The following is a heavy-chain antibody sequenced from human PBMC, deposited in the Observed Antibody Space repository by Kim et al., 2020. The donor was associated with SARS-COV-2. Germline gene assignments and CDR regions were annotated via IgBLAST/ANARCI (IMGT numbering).Heavy chain of an antibody. J-gene: IGHJ4*02. Sequence: YGDSVKDRFTIYRDNSKNTLYLQMSSLRDEDTAVYYCARWYVGIVSRYFDFWGQGTLVTVSS. CDR3: ARWYVGIVSRYFDF. D-gene: IGHD1-20*01. V-gene: IGHV3-66*01.